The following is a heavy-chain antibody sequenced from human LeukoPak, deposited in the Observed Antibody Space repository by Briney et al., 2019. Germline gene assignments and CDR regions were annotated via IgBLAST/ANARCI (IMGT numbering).Heavy chain of an antibody. V-gene: IGHV2-5*02. J-gene: IGHJ3*01. CDR1: GFSLSNSEVG. Sequence: KVPGPTLVKPSQTLTLTCSFSGFSLSNSEVGVGWIRQPPGKALEWLAVIHWDDDKRFSRSLKSRLTITKDTARNQVVLTLSNLDPVDTATYHCARTRSSGHYDAFDVWGQGTMVTVSS. D-gene: IGHD3-22*01. CDR2: IHWDDDK. CDR3: ARTRSSGHYDAFDV.